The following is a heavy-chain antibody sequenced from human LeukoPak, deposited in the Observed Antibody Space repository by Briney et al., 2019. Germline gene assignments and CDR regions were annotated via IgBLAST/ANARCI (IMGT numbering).Heavy chain of an antibody. CDR1: GGSISSYY. D-gene: IGHD6-6*01. CDR2: IYYSGST. CDR3: ASSSIAARPHYYYGMDV. V-gene: IGHV4-59*08. Sequence: SETLSLTCTVSGGSISSYYWSWIRQPPGKGLEWIGYIYYSGSTNYNPSLKSRVTISVDTSKNQFSLKLSYVTAADTAVYYCASSSIAARPHYYYGMDVWGQGTTVTVSS. J-gene: IGHJ6*02.